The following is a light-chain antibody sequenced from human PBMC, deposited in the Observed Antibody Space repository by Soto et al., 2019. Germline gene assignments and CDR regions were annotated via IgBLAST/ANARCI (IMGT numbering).Light chain of an antibody. V-gene: IGKV1-33*01. CDR1: QNINNY. CDR2: DAS. J-gene: IGKJ5*01. Sequence: IQMTQSPSSLSESVGDRLTITCQARQNINNYLTWYQQKPGRAPKLLIYDASNLEAGVPSRFRGSGSGTDFTFTISRLQPEDIATYYCQQYNTYSTFGQGTRLEI. CDR3: QQYNTYST.